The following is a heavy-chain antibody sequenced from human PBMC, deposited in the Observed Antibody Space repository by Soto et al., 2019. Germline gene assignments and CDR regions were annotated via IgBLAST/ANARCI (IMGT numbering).Heavy chain of an antibody. D-gene: IGHD5-18*01. CDR3: AREVDTAMVQYYYYGMDV. Sequence: QVQLVQSGAEVKKPGSSVKVSCKASGGTFSSYAISWVRQAPGQGLEWMGGIIPIFGTANYAQKFQGRVTINADESTSTAYMELSSLRSEDTAVYYCAREVDTAMVQYYYYGMDVWGQGTTVTVSS. J-gene: IGHJ6*02. V-gene: IGHV1-69*12. CDR2: IIPIFGTA. CDR1: GGTFSSYA.